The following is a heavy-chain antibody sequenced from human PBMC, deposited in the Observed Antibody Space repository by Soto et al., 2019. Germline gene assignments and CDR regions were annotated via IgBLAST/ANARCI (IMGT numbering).Heavy chain of an antibody. CDR2: ISAYNGNT. CDR3: ALINEGLQIDTYYYYGMDV. Sequence: GASVKVSCKASGYTFTTYGISWVRQAPGQGIEWMGWISAYNGNTNYAQKLQGRVTMTTDTSTSTAYMELRSLRSDDTAVYYCALINEGLQIDTYYYYGMDVWGQGTTVTVSS. CDR1: GYTFTTYG. V-gene: IGHV1-18*01. J-gene: IGHJ6*02. D-gene: IGHD5-12*01.